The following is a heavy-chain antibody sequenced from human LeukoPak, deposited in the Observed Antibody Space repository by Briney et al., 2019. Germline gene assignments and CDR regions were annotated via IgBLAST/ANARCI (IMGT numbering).Heavy chain of an antibody. CDR2: INHSGST. CDR3: ARLKPKIITMVRGIFDY. J-gene: IGHJ4*02. D-gene: IGHD3-10*01. Sequence: SETLSLTCAVYGGSFSGYYWSWIRQPPGKGLEWIGEINHSGSTNYNPPLKSRVTISVDTSKNQFSLKLSSVSAADTAVYYCARLKPKIITMVRGIFDYWGQGTLVTVSS. V-gene: IGHV4-34*01. CDR1: GGSFSGYY.